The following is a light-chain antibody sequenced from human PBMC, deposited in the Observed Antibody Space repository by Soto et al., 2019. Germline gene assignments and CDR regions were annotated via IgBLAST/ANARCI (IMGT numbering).Light chain of an antibody. Sequence: DIQMTQSPSSLSASVGARVTITCRASQSISRYLNWYQHTPGKAPKLLINAASSLERGVPSRFSGSGSGTEFTLTISFLQPDDFATYYCQQYNSYSPLTFGGGTKVDIK. V-gene: IGKV1-5*01. CDR1: QSISRY. CDR3: QQYNSYSPLT. CDR2: AAS. J-gene: IGKJ4*01.